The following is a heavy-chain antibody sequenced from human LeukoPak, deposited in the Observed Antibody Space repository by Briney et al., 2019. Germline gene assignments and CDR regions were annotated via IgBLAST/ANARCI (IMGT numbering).Heavy chain of an antibody. Sequence: SETLSLTCSVSGGSLRSSSYYWGWIRQPPGKGLEWIGNFHSSGKTYYSPSLKSRVTIAVDTSKDQFSLKLTSVTATDTAVYYCARHYGPWGQGTLVTVSS. CDR2: FHSSGKT. CDR3: ARHYGP. D-gene: IGHD3-10*01. J-gene: IGHJ4*02. CDR1: GGSLRSSSYY. V-gene: IGHV4-39*01.